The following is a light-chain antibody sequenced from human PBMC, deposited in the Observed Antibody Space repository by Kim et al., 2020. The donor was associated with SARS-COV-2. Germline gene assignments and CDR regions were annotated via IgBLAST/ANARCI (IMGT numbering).Light chain of an antibody. CDR3: SAYAGSDNWV. V-gene: IGLV2-8*01. CDR2: EVS. Sequence: QSALTQPPSASGSPGQSVTISCTGTSSDVGGYNSVSWYQQHPGKAPKLMIYEVSRWPSGVPDRFSGSKSGNTASLTVSGLQAEDEADYYCSAYAGSDNWVFGGGTQLTVL. J-gene: IGLJ3*02. CDR1: SSDVGGYNS.